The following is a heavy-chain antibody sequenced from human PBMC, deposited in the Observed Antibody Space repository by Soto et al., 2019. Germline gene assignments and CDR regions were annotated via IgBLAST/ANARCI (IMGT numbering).Heavy chain of an antibody. CDR1: GGSFSGYY. Sequence: SETLSLTCAVYGGSFSGYYWSWIRQPPGKGLEWIGEINHSGSTNYNPSLKSRVTISVDTSKNQFSLKLSSVTAADTAVYYCARGQSIRFLNWFHPWAQGTMVAVYS. J-gene: IGHJ5*02. D-gene: IGHD3-3*01. CDR2: INHSGST. CDR3: ARGQSIRFLNWFHP. V-gene: IGHV4-34*01.